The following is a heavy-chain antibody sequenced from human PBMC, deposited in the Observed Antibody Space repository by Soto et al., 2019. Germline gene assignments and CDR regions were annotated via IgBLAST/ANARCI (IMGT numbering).Heavy chain of an antibody. CDR2: INHSGST. CDR3: ARVEYTYNYRGLDY. CDR1: GGSFRGYY. V-gene: IGHV4-34*01. Sequence: QVQLQQWGTGLLKPSETLSLTCAVYGGSFRGYYWTWIRQPPGKGLEWIGEINHSGSTNYNPYLKSRVTISVDTSKNQFSLKLASVTAADTAVYYCARVEYTYNYRGLDYWGQGTLVTVSS. D-gene: IGHD3-16*01. J-gene: IGHJ4*02.